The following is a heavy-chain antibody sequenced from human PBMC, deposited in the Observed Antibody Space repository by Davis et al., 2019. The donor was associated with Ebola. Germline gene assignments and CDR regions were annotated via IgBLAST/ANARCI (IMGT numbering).Heavy chain of an antibody. CDR1: GFTFSSYG. D-gene: IGHD4-17*01. Sequence: GESLKISCAASGFTFSSYGMHWVRQAPGKGLEWVAVISYDGSNKYYADSVKGRFTISRDNSKNTLYLQMNSLRAEDTAVYYCARTVTKLNWFDPWGQGTLVTVSS. J-gene: IGHJ5*02. CDR3: ARTVTKLNWFDP. V-gene: IGHV3-30*03. CDR2: ISYDGSNK.